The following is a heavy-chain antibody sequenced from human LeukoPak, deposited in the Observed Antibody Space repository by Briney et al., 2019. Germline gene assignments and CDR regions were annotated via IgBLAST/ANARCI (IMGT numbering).Heavy chain of an antibody. CDR3: ARDHSSSSRATDY. Sequence: SETLSLTCAVSGGSISSSNWWSWVRQPPGKGLEWIGEIYHSGSTNYNPSLKSRVTISVDKSKNRFSLKLSSVTAADTAVYYCARDHSSSSRATDYWGQGTLVTVSS. V-gene: IGHV4-4*02. CDR1: GGSISSSNW. D-gene: IGHD6-6*01. J-gene: IGHJ4*02. CDR2: IYHSGST.